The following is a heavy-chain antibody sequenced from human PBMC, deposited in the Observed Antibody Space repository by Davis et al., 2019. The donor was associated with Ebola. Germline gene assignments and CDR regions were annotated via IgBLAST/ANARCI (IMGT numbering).Heavy chain of an antibody. J-gene: IGHJ5*01. D-gene: IGHD6-19*01. Sequence: GGSLRLSCKGSGYDFTSSWIAWVRLMPGKGLEWMGIIFPRDSDTRYSPSFQGQVHISVDKSINTAYLQWGSLKASDNAIYYCARGEDNRGWTSGWWFDSWGQGTRVSVSS. V-gene: IGHV5-51*01. CDR3: ARGEDNRGWTSGWWFDS. CDR2: IFPRDSDT. CDR1: GYDFTSSW.